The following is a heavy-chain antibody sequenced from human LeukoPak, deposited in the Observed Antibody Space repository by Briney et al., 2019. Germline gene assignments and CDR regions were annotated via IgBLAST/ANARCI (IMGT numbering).Heavy chain of an antibody. Sequence: ASVKVSCKASGYTFTGYYMHWVRQAPGQGLEWMGWINPNSGGTNYAQKFQGRVTMTRGTSISTAYMELSRLRSDDTAVYYCARGQQLTMIVVVISRIFDYWGQGTLVTVSS. CDR2: INPNSGGT. J-gene: IGHJ4*02. CDR1: GYTFTGYY. CDR3: ARGQQLTMIVVVISRIFDY. D-gene: IGHD3-22*01. V-gene: IGHV1-2*02.